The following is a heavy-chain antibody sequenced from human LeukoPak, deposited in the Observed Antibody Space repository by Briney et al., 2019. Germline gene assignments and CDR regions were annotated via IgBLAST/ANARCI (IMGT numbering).Heavy chain of an antibody. CDR1: GGSISSSSYY. D-gene: IGHD6-13*01. CDR2: IYYSGST. CDR3: ARGIAAAGNPFGY. Sequence: SETLSLTCTVSGGSISSSSYYWGWIRQPPGKGLEWIGSIYYSGSTYYNPSLKSRVTISVDTSKNQFSLKLSSVTAADTAVYYCARGIAAAGNPFGYWGQGTLVTVSS. J-gene: IGHJ4*02. V-gene: IGHV4-39*07.